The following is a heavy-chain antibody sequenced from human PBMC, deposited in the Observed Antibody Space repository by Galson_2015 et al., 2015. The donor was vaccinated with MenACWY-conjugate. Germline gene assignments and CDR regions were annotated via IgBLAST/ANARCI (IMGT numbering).Heavy chain of an antibody. CDR3: AKDLGRNYGDYLGWYY. CDR2: IRYDGSNK. D-gene: IGHD4-17*01. CDR1: GFTFSSYG. J-gene: IGHJ4*02. V-gene: IGHV3-30*02. Sequence: SLRLSCAASGFTFSSYGMHWVRQAPGKGLEWVAFIRYDGSNKYYADSVKGRFTISRDNSKNTLYLQMNSLRAEDTAVYYCAKDLGRNYGDYLGWYYWGQGTLVTVSS.